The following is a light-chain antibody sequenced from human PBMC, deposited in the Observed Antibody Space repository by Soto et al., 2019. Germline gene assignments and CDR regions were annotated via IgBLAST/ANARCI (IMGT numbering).Light chain of an antibody. Sequence: QSVLTQPPSASGTPGQRVTISCSGSGSSIGTNTVNWYRQLPGTAPNLLIYGNNQRPSGVPDRFSGSKSGTSASLGISGLQSEDEADYYCAAWDGSLNNVLFGGGTKVTVL. CDR2: GNN. CDR1: GSSIGTNT. CDR3: AAWDGSLNNVL. J-gene: IGLJ2*01. V-gene: IGLV1-44*01.